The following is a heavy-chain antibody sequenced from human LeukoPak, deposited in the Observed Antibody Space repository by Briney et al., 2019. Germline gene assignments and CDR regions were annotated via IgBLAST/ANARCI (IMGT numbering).Heavy chain of an antibody. CDR3: AYDLYYYGSGSYYNPNFDY. V-gene: IGHV1-69*04. J-gene: IGHJ4*02. CDR2: IIPILGIA. D-gene: IGHD3-10*01. Sequence: ASVKVSCKASGGTFSSYAISWVRQAPGQGLEWMGRIIPILGIANYAQKFQGRVTITADKSTSTAYMELSSLRSEDTAVYYCAYDLYYYGSGSYYNPNFDYWGQGTLVTVSS. CDR1: GGTFSSYA.